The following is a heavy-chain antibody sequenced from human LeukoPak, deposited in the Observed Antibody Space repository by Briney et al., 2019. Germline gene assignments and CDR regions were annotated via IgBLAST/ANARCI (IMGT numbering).Heavy chain of an antibody. Sequence: SQTLSLTCAISGGSISSNNAAWNWIRLSPSRGLEWLGRTLYRSKWLNDYAPSVKGRITINPDTSKNQFSLQLKSVTPEDTALYYCTRGPDDLLHGRAFDFWGQGTMVTVSS. V-gene: IGHV6-1*01. CDR2: TLYRSKWLN. D-gene: IGHD3-3*01. CDR3: TRGPDDLLHGRAFDF. CDR1: GGSISSNNAA. J-gene: IGHJ3*01.